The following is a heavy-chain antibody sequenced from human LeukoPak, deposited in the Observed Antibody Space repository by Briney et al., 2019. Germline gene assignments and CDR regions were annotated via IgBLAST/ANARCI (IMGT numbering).Heavy chain of an antibody. CDR3: ARGVGVSSPILDYYYYMDV. CDR2: IHSSGST. J-gene: IGHJ6*03. D-gene: IGHD2-2*02. CDR1: GGSISDHY. Sequence: SETLSLTCTVSGGSISDHYWNWIRHPPGKGLEWIGYIHSSGSTKSNPSLRSRVTMSVDTSKNQVSLRLSSVSAADMALFYCARGVGVSSPILDYYYYMDVWGIGTTVTVSS. V-gene: IGHV4-59*11.